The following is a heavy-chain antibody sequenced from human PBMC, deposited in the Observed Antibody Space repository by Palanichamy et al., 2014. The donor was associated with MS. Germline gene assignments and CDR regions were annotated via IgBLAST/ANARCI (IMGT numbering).Heavy chain of an antibody. CDR2: INPNSGDT. J-gene: IGHJ4*02. Sequence: VQRGASRGREVEEPVGASLKVPCTASGYTFTVYYMHWVRQAPGQGLEWMGWINPNSGDTNYAQEFQGRVTMTRDTSISTVYMEVDRLRSDDTAVYYCVRDLVLPSGGYSFDYWGQGTLVTVSS. CDR1: GYTFTVYY. D-gene: IGHD2-15*01. CDR3: VRDLVLPSGGYSFDY. V-gene: IGHV1-2*02.